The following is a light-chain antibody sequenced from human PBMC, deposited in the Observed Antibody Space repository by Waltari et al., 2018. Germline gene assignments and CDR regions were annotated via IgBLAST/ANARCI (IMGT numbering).Light chain of an antibody. CDR2: GSS. V-gene: IGKV3-20*01. J-gene: IGKJ1*01. CDR1: QGVRSGH. CDR3: QQYGTSPWT. Sequence: EMVLTQSPVTLSLSPGERATLSCRASQGVRSGHLAWFQQKPGQAPRLLIYGSSNRATDIPDRFTGSGSGADFALTIGRLEPEDFAVYYCQQYGTSPWTFGQGTNVEI.